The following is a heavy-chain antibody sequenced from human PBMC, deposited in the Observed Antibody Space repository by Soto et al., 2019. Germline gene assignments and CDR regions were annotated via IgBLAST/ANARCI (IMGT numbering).Heavy chain of an antibody. CDR1: GFSLSTSGVG. J-gene: IGHJ4*02. CDR3: AHSLHRYYDTMESYYFDY. D-gene: IGHD3-22*01. Sequence: QITLKESGPTLVKPTQTLTLTCTFSGFSLSTSGVGVGWIRQPPGKALEWLALIYWDEDKRYSPSLKSRLTITKDTSKNQVVLTMTNMDLVDTATYYCAHSLHRYYDTMESYYFDYWGQGTLVTVSS. CDR2: IYWDEDK. V-gene: IGHV2-5*02.